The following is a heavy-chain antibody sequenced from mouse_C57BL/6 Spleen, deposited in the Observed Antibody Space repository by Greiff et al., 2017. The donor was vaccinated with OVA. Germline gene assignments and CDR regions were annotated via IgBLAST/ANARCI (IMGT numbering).Heavy chain of an antibody. CDR2: IYPGSGST. V-gene: IGHV1-55*01. D-gene: IGHD4-1*01. CDR1: GYTFTSYW. CDR3: ASRLGPRYWYFDV. J-gene: IGHJ1*03. Sequence: VQLQQPGAELVKPGASVKMSCKASGYTFTSYWITWVKQRPGQGLEWIGDIYPGSGSTNYNEKFKSKATLTVDTSSSTVYMQLSSLTSEDSAVYYCASRLGPRYWYFDVWGTGTTVTVSS.